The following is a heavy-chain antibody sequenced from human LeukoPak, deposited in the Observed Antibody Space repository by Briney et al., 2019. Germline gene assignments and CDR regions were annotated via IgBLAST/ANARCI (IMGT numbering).Heavy chain of an antibody. CDR3: TRGPRPLRYCSGGSCPSYYSGMDA. Sequence: GGSLRLSCAASGFTISSYGMHWVRQAPGKGLEWVAVIWYDGSNKYYADSVKGRFTISRDNSKNTLFLQMNSLRVEDTAVYSCTRGPRPLRYCSGGSCPSYYSGMDAWGLGTTVTVSS. J-gene: IGHJ6*02. CDR1: GFTISSYG. D-gene: IGHD2-15*01. V-gene: IGHV3-33*01. CDR2: IWYDGSNK.